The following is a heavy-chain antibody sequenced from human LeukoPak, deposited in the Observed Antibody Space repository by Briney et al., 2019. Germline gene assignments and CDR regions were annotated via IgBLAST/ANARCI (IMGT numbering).Heavy chain of an antibody. CDR1: GFTFSNYA. CDR3: ARHGANYYYYMDV. Sequence: GGSLRLSCAASGFTFSNYAMSWVRQAPGKGLEWVSPISGSGSSTYYAASVKGRFTISRDNSKNTLYLQMNSLRAEDTAVYYCARHGANYYYYMDVWGKGTTVTVSS. CDR2: ISGSGSST. V-gene: IGHV3-23*01. D-gene: IGHD3-16*01. J-gene: IGHJ6*03.